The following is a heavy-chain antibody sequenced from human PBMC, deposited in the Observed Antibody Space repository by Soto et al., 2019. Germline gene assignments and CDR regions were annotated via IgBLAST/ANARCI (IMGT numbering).Heavy chain of an antibody. CDR1: GFTFSSYA. V-gene: IGHV3-23*01. D-gene: IGHD3-10*01. CDR3: AKNVLLWFGELSDFDY. CDR2: ISGSGGST. Sequence: LRLSCAASGFTFSSYAMSWVRQAPGKGLEWVSAISGSGGSTYYADSVKGRFTISRDNSKNTLYLQMNSLRAEDTAVYYCAKNVLLWFGELSDFDYWGQGTLVTVSS. J-gene: IGHJ4*02.